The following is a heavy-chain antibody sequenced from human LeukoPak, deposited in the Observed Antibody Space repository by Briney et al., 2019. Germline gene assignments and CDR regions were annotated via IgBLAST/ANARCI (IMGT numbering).Heavy chain of an antibody. CDR3: AKAQGPPTMIVDYGMDV. V-gene: IGHV3-30*18. CDR2: ISYDGSNK. J-gene: IGHJ6*02. D-gene: IGHD3-22*01. Sequence: GRSLRLSCAASGFTFSSYGMHWVRQAPGKGLEWVAVISYDGSNKYYADSVKGPFTISRDNSKNTLYLQMNSLRAEDTAAYYCAKAQGPPTMIVDYGMDVWGQGTTVTVSS. CDR1: GFTFSSYG.